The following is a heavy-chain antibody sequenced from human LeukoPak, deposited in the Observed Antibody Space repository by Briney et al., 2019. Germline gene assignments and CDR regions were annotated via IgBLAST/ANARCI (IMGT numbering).Heavy chain of an antibody. V-gene: IGHV3-53*01. CDR3: ATGYDFGFDP. Sequence: GGSLRLSYAASRFTVSSNYMSWVRQAPGKGLEWVSIIYSGGTIHYADSVKGRFTISRDNTKNTLYLQMNSLRAEDTAVYYCATGYDFGFDPWGQGTLVTVSS. CDR2: IYSGGTI. J-gene: IGHJ5*02. D-gene: IGHD5-12*01. CDR1: RFTVSSNY.